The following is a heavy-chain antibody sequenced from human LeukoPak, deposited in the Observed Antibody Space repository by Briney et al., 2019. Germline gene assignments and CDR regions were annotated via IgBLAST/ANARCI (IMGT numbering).Heavy chain of an antibody. CDR3: AKGGSSGWYEDYFDY. V-gene: IGHV3-30*02. D-gene: IGHD6-19*01. CDR1: GFTFSSYG. J-gene: IGHJ4*02. Sequence: GGSLRLSCAASGFTFSSYGMHWVRQAPGKGLEWVAFIRYDGSNKYYADSVKGRFTISRDNAKNSLYLQMNSLRAEDTALYYCAKGGSSGWYEDYFDYWGQGTLVTVSS. CDR2: IRYDGSNK.